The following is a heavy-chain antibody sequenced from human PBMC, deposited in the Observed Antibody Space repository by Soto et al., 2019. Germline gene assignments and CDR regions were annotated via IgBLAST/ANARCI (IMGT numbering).Heavy chain of an antibody. V-gene: IGHV3-33*01. D-gene: IGHD4-17*01. CDR2: IWYDGSNK. CDR1: GFTFSSYG. Sequence: GGSLRLSCAASGFTFSSYGMHWVRQAPGKGLEWVAVIWYDGSNKYYADSVKGRFTISRDNSKNTLYLQMNSLRAEDTAVYYCARYRGGDYGPFHFDYWGQGTLVTVSS. CDR3: ARYRGGDYGPFHFDY. J-gene: IGHJ4*02.